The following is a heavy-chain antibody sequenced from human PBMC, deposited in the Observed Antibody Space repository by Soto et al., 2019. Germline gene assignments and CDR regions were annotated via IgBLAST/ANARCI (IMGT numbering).Heavy chain of an antibody. Sequence: GASVKVSGKVSGYTLTELAMHWVRQAPGQGLEWMGWIDPFNGETSYAQEFQGRVTMTTDTSTSTVFMELRSLRFDDTAVYYCARVRVVVGATIDSWGQGTLVTVSS. V-gene: IGHV1-24*01. CDR2: IDPFNGET. CDR1: GYTLTELA. CDR3: ARVRVVVGATIDS. J-gene: IGHJ4*02. D-gene: IGHD2-15*01.